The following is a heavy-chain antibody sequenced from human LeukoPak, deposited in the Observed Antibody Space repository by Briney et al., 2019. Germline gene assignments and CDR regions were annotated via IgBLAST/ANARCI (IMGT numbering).Heavy chain of an antibody. V-gene: IGHV3-30*02. J-gene: IGHJ2*01. Sequence: GGSLRLSCVASGFTFSSYGMHWVRQAPGKGLEWVAFIRYDGSNKYYADSVKGRFTISRDNSKNTLYLQMNSLRAEDTAVYYCVRKASYYDSSEDGYFDLWGRGTLVTVSS. CDR3: VRKASYYDSSEDGYFDL. D-gene: IGHD3-22*01. CDR2: IRYDGSNK. CDR1: GFTFSSYG.